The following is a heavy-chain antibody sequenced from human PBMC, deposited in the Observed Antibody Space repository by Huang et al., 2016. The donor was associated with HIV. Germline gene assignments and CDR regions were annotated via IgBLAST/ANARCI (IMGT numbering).Heavy chain of an antibody. CDR1: GFTFSDHP. CDR3: ARDTTTVAGLDF. CDR2: ISFDGLNK. Sequence: QVPLVESGGGVVKPGRSRRLSCAVSGFTFSDHPLPGVRQAPGKGLEWVAVISFDGLNKFYADFVMGRFTISRDKSKNILYLQLNSLTPADTSIYYCARDTTTVAGLDFWGQGALVTVSS. J-gene: IGHJ4*02. V-gene: IGHV3-30*14. D-gene: IGHD6-19*01.